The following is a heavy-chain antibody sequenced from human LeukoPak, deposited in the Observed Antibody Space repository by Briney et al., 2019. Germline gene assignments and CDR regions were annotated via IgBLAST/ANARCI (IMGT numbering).Heavy chain of an antibody. Sequence: SVKVSCKASGGTFSSYAISWVRQAPGQGLEWMGRIIPIFGTANYAQKFQGRVTITTDESTSTAYMDLSTLRSKDTAVYYCARGRWELLSLGYWGQGTLVPVSS. CDR2: IIPIFGTA. CDR1: GGTFSSYA. V-gene: IGHV1-69*05. D-gene: IGHD1-26*01. J-gene: IGHJ4*02. CDR3: ARGRWELLSLGY.